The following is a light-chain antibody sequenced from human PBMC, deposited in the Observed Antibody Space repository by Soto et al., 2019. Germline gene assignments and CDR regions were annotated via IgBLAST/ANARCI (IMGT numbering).Light chain of an antibody. V-gene: IGLV1-40*01. CDR2: HNS. CDR3: PSYDSSLSGSRV. CDR1: SSNIGAGYD. Sequence: QSALTQPPSVSGAPGQRVTISCTGSSSNIGAGYDVHWYQQLPGTAPKLLIYHNSNRPSGAPDRFSGSKSGTSASLAITGLQAEDEADYDCPSYDSSLSGSRVFGTGTKVTVL. J-gene: IGLJ1*01.